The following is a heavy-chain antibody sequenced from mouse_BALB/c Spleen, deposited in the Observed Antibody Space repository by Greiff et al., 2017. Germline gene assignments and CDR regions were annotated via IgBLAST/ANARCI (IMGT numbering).Heavy chain of an antibody. Sequence: EVQLQQSGPSLVKPSQTLSLTCSVTGDSITSGYWNWIRKFPGNKLEYMGYISYSGSTYYNPSLKSRISITRDTSKNQYYLQLNSVTTEDTATYYCARWIYYYGSSYFDYWGQGTTLTVSS. D-gene: IGHD1-1*01. CDR1: GDSITSGY. CDR2: ISYSGST. J-gene: IGHJ2*01. CDR3: ARWIYYYGSSYFDY. V-gene: IGHV3-8*02.